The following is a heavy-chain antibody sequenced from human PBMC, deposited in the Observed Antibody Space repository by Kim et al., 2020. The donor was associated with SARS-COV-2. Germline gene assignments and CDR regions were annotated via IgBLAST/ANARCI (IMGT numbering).Heavy chain of an antibody. D-gene: IGHD3-22*01. CDR3: ARVSHDSSGYYYFDF. V-gene: IGHV1-2*06. J-gene: IGHJ4*02. CDR2: ISPRSGVT. CDR1: GYTFSGHY. Sequence: ASVKVSCKASGYTFSGHYVHWVRQAPGQGLEWVGRISPRSGVTNFAQNFRGRVTMARDTSISTAYMELSRLRSDDTAVYYCARVSHDSSGYYYFDFWGQGTLVSVSS.